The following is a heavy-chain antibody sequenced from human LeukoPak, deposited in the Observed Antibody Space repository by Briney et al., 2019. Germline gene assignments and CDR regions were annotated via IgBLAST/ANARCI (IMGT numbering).Heavy chain of an antibody. Sequence: PGGFLRLSCAASRFTFSSYGMHWVRQAPGKGLEWVAFIRYDGSNKYYADSVKGRFTISRDNSKNTLYLQMNSLRAEDTAVYYCAKVFPEDYYDSSGYYYEGGFDPWGQGTLVTASS. V-gene: IGHV3-30*02. CDR1: RFTFSSYG. D-gene: IGHD3-22*01. J-gene: IGHJ5*02. CDR3: AKVFPEDYYDSSGYYYEGGFDP. CDR2: IRYDGSNK.